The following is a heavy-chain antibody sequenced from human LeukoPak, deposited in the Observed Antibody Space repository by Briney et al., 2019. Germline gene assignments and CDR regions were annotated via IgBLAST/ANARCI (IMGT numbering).Heavy chain of an antibody. CDR1: GGSISSGGYS. CDR3: ARQAYYYGSGSYFDP. V-gene: IGHV4-61*08. CDR2: IYYSGST. Sequence: SETLSLTCAVSGGSISSGGYSWSWIRQPPGKGLEWIGYIYYSGSTNYNPSLKSRVTISVDTSKNQFSLKLTSVTAADTAVYFCARQAYYYGSGSYFDPWGQGTLVTVSS. J-gene: IGHJ5*02. D-gene: IGHD3-10*01.